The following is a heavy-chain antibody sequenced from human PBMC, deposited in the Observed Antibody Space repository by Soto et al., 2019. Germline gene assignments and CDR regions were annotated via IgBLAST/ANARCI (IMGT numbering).Heavy chain of an antibody. CDR3: ARVLEHLDYFAY. CDR2: IYHSGST. Sequence: TPYLTCAVSGGSISSSNWWSWVRLPPGKGMEWIGEIYHSGSTNYTPSLNSRVTISVDKSKNQFSLKLSSVTVSDTAVYYCARVLEHLDYFAYWGQGTLVTVYS. CDR1: GGSISSSNW. J-gene: IGHJ4*02. V-gene: IGHV4-4*02.